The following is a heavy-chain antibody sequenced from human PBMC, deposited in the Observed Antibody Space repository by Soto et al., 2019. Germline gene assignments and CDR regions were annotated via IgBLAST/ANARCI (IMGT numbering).Heavy chain of an antibody. V-gene: IGHV1-46*01. J-gene: IGHJ4*02. CDR2: INPSGGST. D-gene: IGHD3-10*01. Sequence: ASVKVSCKASGYTFTIYYMHWVLQAPGQGLEWMGIINPSGGSTSYAQKFQGRVTMTRDTSTSTVYMELSSLRSEDTAVYFCAIVSGPLCFDDWGQGTLV. CDR3: AIVSGPLCFDD. CDR1: GYTFTIYY.